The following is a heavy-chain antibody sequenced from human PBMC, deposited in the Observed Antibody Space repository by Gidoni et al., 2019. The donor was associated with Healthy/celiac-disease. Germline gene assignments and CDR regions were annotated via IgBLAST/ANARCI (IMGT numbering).Heavy chain of an antibody. CDR3: ATLIVVSVELGLDP. V-gene: IGHV1-2*02. D-gene: IGHD3-22*01. CDR1: GYTFTGYY. J-gene: IGHJ5*02. CDR2: INPNSGGT. Sequence: QVQLVQSVAEVKKPGSSVKVSCKASGYTFTGYYMHWVRQAPGQELEWMGWINPNSGGTNYAQKFKGRVTMTRDTSISTAYMELSRLRSDDTAVYYCATLIVVSVELGLDPWGQGTLVTVSS.